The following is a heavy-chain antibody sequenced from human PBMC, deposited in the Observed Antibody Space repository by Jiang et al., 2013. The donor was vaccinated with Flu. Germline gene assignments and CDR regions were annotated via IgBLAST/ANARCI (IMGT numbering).Heavy chain of an antibody. CDR2: INAGNGNT. D-gene: IGHD2-21*02. J-gene: IGHJ3*02. CDR3: AREHREVVVTAHDAFDI. CDR1: GYTFTSYA. V-gene: IGHV1-3*01. Sequence: SGAEVKKPGASVKVSCKASGYTFTSYAMHWVRQAPGQRLEWMGWINAGNGNTKYSQKFQGRVTTTRDTSASTAYMELSSLRSEDTAVYYCAREHREVVVTAHDAFDIWGQGDNGHRLF.